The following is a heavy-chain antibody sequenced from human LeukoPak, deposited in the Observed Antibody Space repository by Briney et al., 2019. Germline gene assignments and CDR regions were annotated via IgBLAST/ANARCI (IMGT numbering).Heavy chain of an antibody. V-gene: IGHV3-23*01. D-gene: IGHD6-19*01. CDR3: AKDRQTTGWHTLDH. J-gene: IGHJ4*02. CDR2: ISYTGGST. Sequence: GGSLRLSCAASGFTFSSYAMSWVRQAPGKWLEWVAAISYTGGSTYYADSVEGRFTISRDNSKNTLNLQMSSLRAADTAVYYCAKDRQTTGWHTLDHWGQGTLVTVSS. CDR1: GFTFSSYA.